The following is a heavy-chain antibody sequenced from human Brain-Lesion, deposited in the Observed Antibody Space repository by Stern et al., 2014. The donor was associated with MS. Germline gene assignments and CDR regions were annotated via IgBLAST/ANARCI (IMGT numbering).Heavy chain of an antibody. D-gene: IGHD2-2*01. CDR2: IFNSGST. V-gene: IGHV4-61*02. CDR1: GGSISSGGYY. Sequence: QVQLVESGPGLVKPSQTLSLSCTVSGGSISSGGYYWSWIRQPAGKGLEWIGRIFNSGSTSYNPSLKGRVTLPIDTVQNPFALSLNSMTAADTAVYYCARGRVVPGFQYYATDVWGQGTTVIVSS. CDR3: ARGRVVPGFQYYATDV. J-gene: IGHJ6*02.